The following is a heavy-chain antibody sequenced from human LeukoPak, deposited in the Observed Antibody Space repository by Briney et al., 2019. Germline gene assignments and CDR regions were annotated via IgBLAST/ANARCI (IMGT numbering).Heavy chain of an antibody. CDR3: TTDLIAAGEGY. J-gene: IGHJ4*02. CDR1: GFTFSNAW. D-gene: IGHD6-13*01. CDR2: IKSKTDGGTT. Sequence: GGSLRLSCAASGFTFSNAWMSWVRQAPGKGLEWVGRIKSKTDGGTTDYAAPVKGGFTISRDDSKNTLYLQMNSLKTEDTAVYYCTTDLIAAGEGYWGQGTLVTVSS. V-gene: IGHV3-15*01.